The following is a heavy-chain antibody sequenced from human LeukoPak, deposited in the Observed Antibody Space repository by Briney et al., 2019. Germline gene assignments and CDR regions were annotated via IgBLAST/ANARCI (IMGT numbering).Heavy chain of an antibody. CDR1: GFSVTNNY. Sequence: GGSLRLSCAVSGFSVTNNYMSWVRQAPGKGLEWVSVFYVGGATYYADSVKGRFTISRDNAKNTLYLQMNSLRAEDTSVYYCARDWKDLATARVFDYWGQGTLVTVSS. D-gene: IGHD1-26*01. CDR3: ARDWKDLATARVFDY. CDR2: FYVGGAT. V-gene: IGHV3-53*01. J-gene: IGHJ4*02.